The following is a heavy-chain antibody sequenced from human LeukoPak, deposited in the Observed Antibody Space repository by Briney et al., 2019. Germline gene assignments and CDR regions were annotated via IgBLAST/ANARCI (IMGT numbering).Heavy chain of an antibody. CDR2: IRSKAYGGTT. CDR1: GFTFGDYA. CDR3: TRGYGSGSYREDV. J-gene: IGHJ6*04. Sequence: GRSLRLSCTASGFTFGDYAMSWVRQAPGKGLEWVCFIRSKAYGGTTEYAASVKGRFTISRDDSKSIAYLQMNSLKTEDTAVYYCTRGYGSGSYREDVWGKGTTVTISS. D-gene: IGHD3-10*01. V-gene: IGHV3-49*04.